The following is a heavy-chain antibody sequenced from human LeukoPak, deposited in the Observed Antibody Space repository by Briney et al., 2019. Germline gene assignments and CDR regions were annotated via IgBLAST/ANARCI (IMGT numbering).Heavy chain of an antibody. CDR3: ARVGWLQLLVDDY. CDR2: ISSSSSYI. V-gene: IGHV3-21*01. D-gene: IGHD5-24*01. CDR1: GFTFSSRDW. Sequence: GGSLRLSCVASGFTFSSRDWMTWVRQAPGKGLEWVSSISSSSSYIYYADSVKGRFTISRDNAKNSLYLQMNSLRAEDTAVYYCARVGWLQLLVDDYWGQGTLVTVSS. J-gene: IGHJ4*02.